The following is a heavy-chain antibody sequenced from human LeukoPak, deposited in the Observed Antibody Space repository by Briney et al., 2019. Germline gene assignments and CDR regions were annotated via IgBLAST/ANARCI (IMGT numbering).Heavy chain of an antibody. CDR1: GYTFTSYY. CDR2: INPSGGST. J-gene: IGHJ6*02. V-gene: IGHV1-46*01. Sequence: ASVKVSCKASGYTFTSYYMHWVRQAPGQGLEWMGIINPSGGSTSYAQKFQGRVTMTRDTSTSTVYMELSSLRSEDTAVYYCARDQARYGSGAYYYYGMDVWGQGTTVTVSS. D-gene: IGHD3-10*01. CDR3: ARDQARYGSGAYYYYGMDV.